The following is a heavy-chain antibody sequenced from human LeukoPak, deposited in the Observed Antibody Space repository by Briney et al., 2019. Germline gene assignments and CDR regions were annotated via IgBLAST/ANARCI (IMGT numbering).Heavy chain of an antibody. V-gene: IGHV4-39*07. Sequence: SETLSLTCTVSSGSISTSNYYWGWVRQPPGKALEWIGNIFYSGSTYYSPSLKSRVTISLDTSRNQFSLKLSSVTAADTAVYYCARDGVASYYDYVWGTQGAFDIWGQGTMVTVSS. J-gene: IGHJ3*02. D-gene: IGHD3-16*01. CDR3: ARDGVASYYDYVWGTQGAFDI. CDR2: IFYSGST. CDR1: SGSISTSNYY.